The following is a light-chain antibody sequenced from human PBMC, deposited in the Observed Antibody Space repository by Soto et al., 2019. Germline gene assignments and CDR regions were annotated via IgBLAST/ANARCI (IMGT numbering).Light chain of an antibody. J-gene: IGLJ2*01. CDR3: SSYAGSNIVV. CDR2: EVS. CDR1: SSDVGGYNF. Sequence: QSALTQPPSASGSPGQSVTISCTGTSSDVGGYNFVSWYQQHPGKAPKLMIYEVSERPSGVPARFCGSKSGNTASLTVSGLQAEDEADYYCSSYAGSNIVVFGGGTKLTVL. V-gene: IGLV2-8*01.